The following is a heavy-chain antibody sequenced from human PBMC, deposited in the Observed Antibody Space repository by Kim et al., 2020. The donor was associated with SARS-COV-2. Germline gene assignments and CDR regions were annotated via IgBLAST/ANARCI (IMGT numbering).Heavy chain of an antibody. CDR1: GFTFSDHY. Sequence: GGSLRLSCAASGFTFSDHYIDWVRQAPGKGLEWVGRIRNKANSYTTEYAASVKGRFTISRDDSKNSLYLQMNSLKTEDTAVYYCTRAATFYYDSSGYHFDYWGQGTLVTVSS. J-gene: IGHJ4*02. CDR2: IRNKANSYTT. D-gene: IGHD3-22*01. V-gene: IGHV3-72*01. CDR3: TRAATFYYDSSGYHFDY.